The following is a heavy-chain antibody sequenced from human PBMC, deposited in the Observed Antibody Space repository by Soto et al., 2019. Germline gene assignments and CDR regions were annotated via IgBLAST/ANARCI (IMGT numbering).Heavy chain of an antibody. CDR2: ISTSSIYT. Sequence: QVQLVESGGGLVKPGGSLRLSCAASGFTFSDYYMSWIRQAPGRGLEWISYISTSSIYTIYADSVKGRFTISRDNAKNSLYLQMNSRRAEDTAVYYCARRYYYGSGEHNWFDPWGQGTLVTVSS. V-gene: IGHV3-11*05. CDR1: GFTFSDYY. D-gene: IGHD3-10*01. CDR3: ARRYYYGSGEHNWFDP. J-gene: IGHJ5*02.